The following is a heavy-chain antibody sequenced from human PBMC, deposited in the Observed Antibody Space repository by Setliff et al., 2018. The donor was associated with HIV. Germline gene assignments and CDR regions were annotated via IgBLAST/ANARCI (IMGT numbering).Heavy chain of an antibody. V-gene: IGHV4-59*11. CDR3: ARSPGFWYFDL. J-gene: IGHJ2*01. CDR2: TYYTGST. Sequence: SETLSLTCTVSGGSISSHYWSWIRQPPGKELEWIGSTYYTGSTAYNPSLKSRVTISLDTSKTHFSLKLSSVTAADTAVYYCARSPGFWYFDLWGPGTLVTVSS. CDR1: GGSISSHY.